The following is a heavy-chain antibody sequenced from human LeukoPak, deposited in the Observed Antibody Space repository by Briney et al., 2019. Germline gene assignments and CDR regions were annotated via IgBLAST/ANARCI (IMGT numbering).Heavy chain of an antibody. D-gene: IGHD3-22*01. J-gene: IGHJ4*02. CDR3: ARGPGYYDSSGYS. CDR1: GFTFTSSA. V-gene: IGHV1-58*01. Sequence: SVKVSCKASGFTFTSSAVQWVRQARGQRLEWIGWIVVGSGNTNYAQKFQERVTITRDMSTSTAYMELSSLRSEDTAVYYCARGPGYYDSSGYSWGQGTLVTVSS. CDR2: IVVGSGNT.